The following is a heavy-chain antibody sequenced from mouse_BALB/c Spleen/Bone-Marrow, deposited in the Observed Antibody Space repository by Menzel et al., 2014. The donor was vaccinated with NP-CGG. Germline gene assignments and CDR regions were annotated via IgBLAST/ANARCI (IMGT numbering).Heavy chain of an antibody. CDR1: GFDFSSYW. V-gene: IGHV4-1*02. CDR2: FNPDSSTI. Sequence: EVQGVESGGGLVQPGGSLKLSCAASGFDFSSYWMNWVRQAPGKGLEWIGEFNPDSSTINYTPSLKDKFIISRDNAKNTLYLQMSKARSEDTALYYCARLHYYGYGAYWGQGTLVTVSA. J-gene: IGHJ3*01. CDR3: ARLHYYGYGAY. D-gene: IGHD1-2*01.